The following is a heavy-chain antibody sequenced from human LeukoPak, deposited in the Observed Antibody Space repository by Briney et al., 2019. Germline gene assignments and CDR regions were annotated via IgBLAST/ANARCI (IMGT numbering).Heavy chain of an antibody. V-gene: IGHV1-2*04. CDR1: GYTFTGYY. D-gene: IGHD6-13*01. J-gene: IGHJ4*02. CDR2: INPNSGGT. CDR3: ARGTSTAAGFDY. Sequence: ASVKVSCKASGYTFTGYYMHWVRQAPGQGLEWMGWINPNSGGTNYAQKFQGWVTVTRDTSISTAYMELSRLRSDDTAVYYCARGTSTAAGFDYWGQGTLVTVSS.